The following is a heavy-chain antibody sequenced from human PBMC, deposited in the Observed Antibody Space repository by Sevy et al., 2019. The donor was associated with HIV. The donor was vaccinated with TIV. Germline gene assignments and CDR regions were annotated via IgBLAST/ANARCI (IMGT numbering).Heavy chain of an antibody. CDR3: ARRRYFYASGWKDVLDI. CDR2: INHGEIT. D-gene: IGHD3-10*01. V-gene: IGHV4-34*01. CDR1: GGSFSGHY. J-gene: IGHJ3*02. Sequence: KQSQTLSLTCGVYGGSFSGHYWSWLRQTPEKGLEWIGEINHGEITDYNPSLESRVTMSVDTSKNQFSLKLKSVTAADTAVYYCARRRYFYASGWKDVLDIWGQGTLVTVSS.